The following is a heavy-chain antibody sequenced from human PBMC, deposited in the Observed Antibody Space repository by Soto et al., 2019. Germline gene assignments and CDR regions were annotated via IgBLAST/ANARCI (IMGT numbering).Heavy chain of an antibody. J-gene: IGHJ6*02. Sequence: GASVQVSCKASGYTFTGYYMHWVRQAPGQGFEWMGWINPSGGSTSYAQKFQGRVTMTRDTSTSTVYMELSSLRSEDTAVYYCARDRVTTGYYYYYGMDVWGQGTTVTVSS. CDR3: ARDRVTTGYYYYYGMDV. V-gene: IGHV1-46*01. D-gene: IGHD4-17*01. CDR1: GYTFTGYY. CDR2: INPSGGST.